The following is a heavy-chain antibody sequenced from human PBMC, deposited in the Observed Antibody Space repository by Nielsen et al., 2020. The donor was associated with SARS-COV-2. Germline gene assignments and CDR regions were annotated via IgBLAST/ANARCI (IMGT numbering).Heavy chain of an antibody. CDR3: ASELYCSSTSCYDY. J-gene: IGHJ4*02. CDR1: GYSFTTYA. D-gene: IGHD2-2*01. CDR2: INTITGNP. Sequence: ASVKVSCKASGYSFTTYAMNWVRQAPGQRLEWMGWINTITGNPTYAQGFTGRFVFSLDTSVSTAYLQISSLKAEDTAVYYCASELYCSSTSCYDYWGQGTLVTVSS. V-gene: IGHV7-4-1*02.